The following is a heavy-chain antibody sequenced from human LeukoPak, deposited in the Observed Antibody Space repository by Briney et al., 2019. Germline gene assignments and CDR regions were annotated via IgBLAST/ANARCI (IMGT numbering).Heavy chain of an antibody. CDR2: IDTGGRT. J-gene: IGHJ4*02. D-gene: IGHD1-1*01. CDR1: GFTVSSNY. V-gene: IGHV3-53*01. CDR3: VKKGQADDDGKPD. Sequence: SGGSLRLSCSASGFTVSSNYINWVRQAPGKGLEWVSVIDTGGRTCYADSVKGRFTISRDNSKNTLYLQMNNLRADDTAVYYCVKKGQADDDGKPDWGQGTLVTVSS.